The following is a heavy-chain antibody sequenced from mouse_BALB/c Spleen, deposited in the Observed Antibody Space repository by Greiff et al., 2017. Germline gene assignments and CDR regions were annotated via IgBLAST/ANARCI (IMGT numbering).Heavy chain of an antibody. CDR2: ISYSGST. CDR1: GYSITSDYA. V-gene: IGHV3-2*02. Sequence: VQLQQSGPGLVKPSQSLSLTCTVTGYSITSDYAWNWIRQFPGNKLEWMGYISYSGSTSYNPSLKSRISITRDTSKNQFFLQLNSVTTEDTATYYCASYGNYDYWGQGTTLTVSS. D-gene: IGHD2-1*01. CDR3: ASYGNYDY. J-gene: IGHJ2*01.